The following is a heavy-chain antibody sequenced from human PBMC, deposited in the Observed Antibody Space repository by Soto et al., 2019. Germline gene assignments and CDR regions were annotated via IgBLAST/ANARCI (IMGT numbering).Heavy chain of an antibody. J-gene: IGHJ4*02. V-gene: IGHV3-33*06. CDR1: GFTFSSYG. CDR3: AKVPRIQLWFVY. D-gene: IGHD5-18*01. Sequence: PGGSLRLSCAASGFTFSSYGMHWVRQAPGKGLEWVAVIWYDGSNKYYADSVKGRFTISRDNSKNTLYLQMNSLRAEDTAVYYCAKVPRIQLWFVYWGQGTLVTVSS. CDR2: IWYDGSNK.